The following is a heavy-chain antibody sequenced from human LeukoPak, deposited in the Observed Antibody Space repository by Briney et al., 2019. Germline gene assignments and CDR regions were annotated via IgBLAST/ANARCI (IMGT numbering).Heavy chain of an antibody. CDR3: ARISTSSPSEH. Sequence: GGSLRLSCAPSGFTFSSYAMSWVRQAPGTGLEWVSSTSGSGITTYYGESVKGRFTTSRDNSKNTLYLQMNSRRAEDAAVYYCARISTSSPSEHGGQGTLVTVSS. D-gene: IGHD2/OR15-2a*01. CDR1: GFTFSSYA. V-gene: IGHV3-23*01. J-gene: IGHJ4*02. CDR2: TSGSGITT.